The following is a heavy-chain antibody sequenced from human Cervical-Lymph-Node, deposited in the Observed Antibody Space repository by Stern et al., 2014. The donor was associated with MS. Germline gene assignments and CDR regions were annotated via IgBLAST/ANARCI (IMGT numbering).Heavy chain of an antibody. CDR2: IIPTFATA. CDR3: ARAHYSISWVSFDY. CDR1: GGTFSSYA. D-gene: IGHD6-13*01. Sequence: VQLVESGAEVKEPGSSVKVSCKASGGTFSSYAISWVRQVPGQGLEWMGGIIPTFATAKYAQKFQGRVTITADESTSTAYMGLSSLRSGDTAVYYCARAHYSISWVSFDYWGQGTLVTVSS. V-gene: IGHV1-69*01. J-gene: IGHJ4*02.